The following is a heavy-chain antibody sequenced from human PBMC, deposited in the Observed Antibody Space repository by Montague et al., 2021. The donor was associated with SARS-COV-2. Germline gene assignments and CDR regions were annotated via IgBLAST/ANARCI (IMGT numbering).Heavy chain of an antibody. CDR2: INHTGSA. D-gene: IGHD3-3*01. V-gene: IGHV4-34*01. CDR3: ARGQVTISGVLIFIPAAGPLDV. Sequence: SETLSLTCAVYSGSFSDYYWTWVRQPPGKGLEWIGEINHTGSASYNPSLKSRVTLSKDTSKNQFSLKLQSLTAAGTAVYYCARGQVTISGVLIFIPAAGPLDVWGQGTLVTVSS. CDR1: SGSFSDYY. J-gene: IGHJ3*01.